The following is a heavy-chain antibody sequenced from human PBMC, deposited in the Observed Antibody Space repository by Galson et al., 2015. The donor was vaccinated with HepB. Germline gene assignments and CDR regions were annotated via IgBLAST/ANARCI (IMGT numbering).Heavy chain of an antibody. CDR3: ARDYGITIFGVPY. Sequence: SVKVSCKASGYTFTGYYMHWVRQAPGQGLEWMGWINPNSGGTNYAQKFQGRVTMTRDTSISTAYMELSRLRSDDTAVYYCARDYGITIFGVPYWGQGTLVTVSS. D-gene: IGHD3-3*01. CDR1: GYTFTGYY. V-gene: IGHV1-2*02. J-gene: IGHJ4*02. CDR2: INPNSGGT.